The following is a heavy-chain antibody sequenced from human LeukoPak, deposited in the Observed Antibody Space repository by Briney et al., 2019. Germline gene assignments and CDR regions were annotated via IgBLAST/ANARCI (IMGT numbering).Heavy chain of an antibody. D-gene: IGHD3-9*01. J-gene: IGHJ4*02. CDR2: ISSSSRYI. Sequence: GGSLRLSCSASGFTFERYSMNGVCQAPGKGLEWVSSISSSSRYIYYADSVKGRFTISRDNAKNSLYLQMNSLRAEDTAVYYCARDISGVRYIFDYWGQGTLVTVSS. V-gene: IGHV3-21*01. CDR1: GFTFERYS. CDR3: ARDISGVRYIFDY.